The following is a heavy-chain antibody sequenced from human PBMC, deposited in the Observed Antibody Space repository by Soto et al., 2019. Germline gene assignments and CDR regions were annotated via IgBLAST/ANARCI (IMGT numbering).Heavy chain of an antibody. V-gene: IGHV3-33*01. CDR2: IWFDGSNK. J-gene: IGHJ6*01. D-gene: IGHD2-2*01. CDR3: VRESMPASNYYYYAGLDV. Sequence: QVQLVESGGGVVQPGRSLRLSCAASEFTFSTYNMYWVRQSPGKGLEWVAVIWFDGSNKFYGDSVRGRFTISRDNSENTVFLQMNSLRVDDTAVYYCVRESMPASNYYYYAGLDVWGEGTTVTVSS. CDR1: EFTFSTYN.